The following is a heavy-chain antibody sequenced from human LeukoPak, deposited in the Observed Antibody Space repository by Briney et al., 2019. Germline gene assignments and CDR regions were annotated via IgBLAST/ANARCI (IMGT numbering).Heavy chain of an antibody. V-gene: IGHV3-48*01. CDR2: ISSSSSTI. J-gene: IGHJ6*02. CDR3: ARLNRGTVTNYYYGMDV. D-gene: IGHD4-17*01. CDR1: GFTFSSYS. Sequence: GGSLRLSCAASGFTFSSYSMNWVRQAPGKGLEWVSYISSSSSTIYYADSVKGRFTISRDNAKNSLYLQMNSLRAEDTAVYYCARLNRGTVTNYYYGMDVWGQGTTATVSS.